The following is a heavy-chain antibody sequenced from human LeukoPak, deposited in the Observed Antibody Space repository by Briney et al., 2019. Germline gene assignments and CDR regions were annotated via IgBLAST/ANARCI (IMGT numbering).Heavy chain of an antibody. CDR2: ISAYNGNT. CDR3: ARGYDILTGTYAFDI. D-gene: IGHD3-9*01. V-gene: IGHV1-18*01. J-gene: IGHJ3*02. CDR1: GYTFTSYG. Sequence: ASVEVSCKASGYTFTSYGISWVRQAPGQGLEWMGWISAYNGNTNYAQKLQGRVTMTTDTSTSTAYMELRSLRSDDTAVYYCARGYDILTGTYAFDIWGQGTMVTVSS.